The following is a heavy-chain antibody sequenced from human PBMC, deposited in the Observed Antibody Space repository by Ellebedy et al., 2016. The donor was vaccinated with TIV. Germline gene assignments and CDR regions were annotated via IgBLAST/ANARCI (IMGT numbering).Heavy chain of an antibody. CDR1: EFTFRTYG. Sequence: PGGSLRLSCAASEFTFRTYGMNWVRQAPGKGLEWVAVISSDGSSKSYADSVKGRFTISRDNSKNTLYLQMNSLRAEDTAVYYCARGRYCSSSSRGFLDYWGQGTLITVSS. V-gene: IGHV3-30*03. J-gene: IGHJ4*02. CDR2: ISSDGSSK. D-gene: IGHD2-2*01. CDR3: ARGRYCSSSSRGFLDY.